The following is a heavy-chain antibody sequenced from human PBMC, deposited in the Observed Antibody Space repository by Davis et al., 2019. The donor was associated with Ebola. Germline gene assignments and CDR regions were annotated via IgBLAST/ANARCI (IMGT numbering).Heavy chain of an antibody. J-gene: IGHJ6*02. V-gene: IGHV3-7*01. CDR1: GFSFNTYW. CDR3: TRGLYGYGMDV. Sequence: GESLKISCAASGFSFNTYWMTWVRQAPGSGLEWVAIIRQDGSEKKYVDSVKGRFTISRGNAKNSLFLQMNSLRAEDTALYYCTRGLYGYGMDVWGPGTTVTVSS. CDR2: IRQDGSEK. D-gene: IGHD2-8*01.